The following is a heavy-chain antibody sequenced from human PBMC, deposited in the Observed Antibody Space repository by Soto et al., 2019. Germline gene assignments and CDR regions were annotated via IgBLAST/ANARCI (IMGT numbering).Heavy chain of an antibody. CDR3: AKGIVGANTGCDY. CDR1: GFTFDDYT. Sequence: EVQLVESGGVVVQPGGSLRLSCAASGFTFDDYTMHWVRQAPGKGLEWVSLISWDGGSTYYADSVKGRFTISRDNSKISLYLQMNSLRIEDTALYYCAKGIVGANTGCDYWGQGTLVTVSS. CDR2: ISWDGGST. D-gene: IGHD1-26*01. V-gene: IGHV3-43*01. J-gene: IGHJ4*02.